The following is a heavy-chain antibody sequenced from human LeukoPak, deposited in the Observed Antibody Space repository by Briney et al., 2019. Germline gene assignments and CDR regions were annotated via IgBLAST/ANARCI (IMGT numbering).Heavy chain of an antibody. CDR2: QSYGDDI. Sequence: GGSLRLSCVASGFAFSSYGMHWVRQAPDRGLEWVAIQSYGDDIQYTDSVKGRFTISRDNSKNTLYLQMNSLRVEDTAEYYCARDWGSSGWYNWFDPWGQGTLVTVSS. CDR1: GFAFSSYG. V-gene: IGHV3-30*03. CDR3: ARDWGSSGWYNWFDP. D-gene: IGHD6-19*01. J-gene: IGHJ5*02.